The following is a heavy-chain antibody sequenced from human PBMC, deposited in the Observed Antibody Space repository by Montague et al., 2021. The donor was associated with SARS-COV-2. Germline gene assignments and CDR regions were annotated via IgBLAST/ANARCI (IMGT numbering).Heavy chain of an antibody. CDR3: ASSGITLTGLDAFGI. CDR1: GDSVSSKSVA. V-gene: IGHV6-1*01. Sequence: CAISGDSVSSKSVAWNWIRQSPSRGLEWLGRTYYRSKWDSDYAESVKRRLVITPDTSKNQVSLQLSSVIPEDTAVYFCASSGITLTGLDAFGIWGQGTTVTVSS. J-gene: IGHJ3*02. CDR2: TYYRSKWDS. D-gene: IGHD3-9*01.